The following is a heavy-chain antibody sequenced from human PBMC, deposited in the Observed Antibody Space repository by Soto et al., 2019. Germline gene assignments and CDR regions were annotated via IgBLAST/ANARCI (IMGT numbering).Heavy chain of an antibody. CDR1: GFTFSSYA. CDR2: VSGSGGTT. D-gene: IGHD3-22*01. V-gene: IGHV3-23*01. J-gene: IGHJ4*02. Sequence: EVQLLESGGGLVQPGGSVRLSCAASGFTFSSYAMSWVRQAPGKGLEWVSAVSGSGGTTYYADSVKGRLTISRDNSKNTVYLQINSLRVEDTAVYYCAKWYYYDSRPRKYFDYWGQGTLVIVSS. CDR3: AKWYYYDSRPRKYFDY.